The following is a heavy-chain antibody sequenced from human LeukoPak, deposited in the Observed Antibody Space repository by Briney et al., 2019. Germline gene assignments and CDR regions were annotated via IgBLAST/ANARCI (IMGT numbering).Heavy chain of an antibody. D-gene: IGHD6-13*01. CDR2: IIPIFGTA. V-gene: IGHV1-69*13. CDR3: ARESSWTSHFDY. Sequence: SVKVSCKASGGTFSSYAISWVRQAPGQGLEWMGGIIPIFGTANYAQKFQGRVTITADESTSTAHMELSSLRSEDTAAYYCARESSWTSHFDYWGQGTLVTVSS. J-gene: IGHJ4*02. CDR1: GGTFSSYA.